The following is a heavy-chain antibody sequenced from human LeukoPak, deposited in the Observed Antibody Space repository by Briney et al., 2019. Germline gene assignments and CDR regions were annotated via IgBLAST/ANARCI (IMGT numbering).Heavy chain of an antibody. Sequence: KPSETLSLTCAVYGGSFSGYYWSWIRQPPGKGLEWIGEINHSGSTNYNPSPKSRVTISVDTSKNQFSLKLSSVTAADTAVYYCARGQPRDPTDSSGWYYFDYWGQGTLVTVSS. CDR1: GGSFSGYY. CDR2: INHSGST. D-gene: IGHD6-19*01. V-gene: IGHV4-34*01. J-gene: IGHJ4*02. CDR3: ARGQPRDPTDSSGWYYFDY.